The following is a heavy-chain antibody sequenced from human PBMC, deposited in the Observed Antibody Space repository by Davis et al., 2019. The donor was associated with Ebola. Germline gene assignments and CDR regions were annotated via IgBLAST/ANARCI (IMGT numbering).Heavy chain of an antibody. V-gene: IGHV3-23*01. D-gene: IGHD1-26*01. J-gene: IGHJ4*02. CDR1: GFTFSSYA. CDR3: AKVAWERADLNYFDY. Sequence: GESLKISCAASGFTFSSYAMSWVRQAPGKGLEWVSAISGDGSSTYYADSVKGRFTISRDNSKNTLYLQMNSLRAEDTAVYYCAKVAWERADLNYFDYWGQGTQVTVSS. CDR2: ISGDGSST.